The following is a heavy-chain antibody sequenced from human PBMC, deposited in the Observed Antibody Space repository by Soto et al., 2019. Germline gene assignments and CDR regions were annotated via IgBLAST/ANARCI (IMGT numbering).Heavy chain of an antibody. Sequence: RWSLRLSCTASVFTFSGYAMNWVRQTPDKGLEWVSATTASGENTYYAASVKGRFTISRDNSKNTLSLQMNSLRVEDTALYYCAKASAPLLYYGLDLWGQGTTVTVSS. CDR2: TTASGENT. CDR3: AKASAPLLYYGLDL. V-gene: IGHV3-23*01. CDR1: VFTFSGYA. D-gene: IGHD2-15*01. J-gene: IGHJ6*02.